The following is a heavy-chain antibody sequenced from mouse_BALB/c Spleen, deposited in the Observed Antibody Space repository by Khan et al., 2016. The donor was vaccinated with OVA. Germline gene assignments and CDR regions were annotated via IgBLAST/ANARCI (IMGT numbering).Heavy chain of an antibody. D-gene: IGHD4-1*01. CDR2: IGYRGST. J-gene: IGHJ3*01. CDR1: GYSITTDYA. Sequence: EVQLQESGPGLVKPSQSLSLTCTVTGYSITTDYAWNWIRQFPGNKLEWMGYIGYRGSTSYNPSLKSRISITRDTSKNQFFLQLNSVTTEDTATFYCARLGPGFSYWGQGTRVTVSA. V-gene: IGHV3-2*02. CDR3: ARLGPGFSY.